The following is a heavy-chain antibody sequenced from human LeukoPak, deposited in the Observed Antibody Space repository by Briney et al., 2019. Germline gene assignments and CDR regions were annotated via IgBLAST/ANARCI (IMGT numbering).Heavy chain of an antibody. Sequence: SETLSLTCTVSGGSISSSSYYWGWIRQPPGKGLEWIGSIYYSGSTYYNTSLKSRVTISVDTSKNQFSLKLSSVTAADTAVYYCASRYCSSTSCPFDYWGQGNLVTVSS. V-gene: IGHV4-39*01. J-gene: IGHJ4*02. CDR3: ASRYCSSTSCPFDY. D-gene: IGHD2-2*01. CDR2: IYYSGST. CDR1: GGSISSSSYY.